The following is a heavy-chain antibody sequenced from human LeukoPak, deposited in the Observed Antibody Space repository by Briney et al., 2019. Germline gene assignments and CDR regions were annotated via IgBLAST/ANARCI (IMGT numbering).Heavy chain of an antibody. Sequence: GASVKVSCKASGYTFTGYYMHWVRQAPGQGLEWMGWINPNSGVTSYAQKFQGRVTMTRDTSINTAYMELSRLRSDDTAVYYCARASSGTNFYYYMDVWGKGTTVTISS. D-gene: IGHD6-19*01. CDR1: GYTFTGYY. CDR2: INPNSGVT. V-gene: IGHV1-2*02. CDR3: ARASSGTNFYYYMDV. J-gene: IGHJ6*03.